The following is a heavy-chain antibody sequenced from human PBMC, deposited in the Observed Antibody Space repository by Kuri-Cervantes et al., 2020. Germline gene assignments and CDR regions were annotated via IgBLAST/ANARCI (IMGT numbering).Heavy chain of an antibody. CDR1: GFTFSSYA. D-gene: IGHD6-13*01. J-gene: IGHJ4*02. V-gene: IGHV3-30*07. CDR2: ISYDGSNK. Sequence: GESLKISCAASGFTFSSYAMHWVRQAPGKGLGWVAVISYDGSNKYYADSVKGRFTISRDNSKNTLYLQMNSLRAEDTAVYYCARSRPSSCFDYWGQGTLVTVSS. CDR3: ARSRPSSCFDY.